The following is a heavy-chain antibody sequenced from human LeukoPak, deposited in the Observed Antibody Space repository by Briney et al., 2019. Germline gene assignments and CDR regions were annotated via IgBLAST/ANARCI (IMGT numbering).Heavy chain of an antibody. CDR2: IYYSGST. CDR1: GGSISSSSYY. CDR3: ARSGYYYSYYYYYYMDV. Sequence: SETLSLTCTVSGGSISSSSYYWGWIRQPPGKGLEWIGYIYYSGSTNYNPSLKSRVTISVDTSKNQFSLKLSSVTAAGTAVYYCARSGYYYSYYYYYYMDVWGKGTTVTISS. J-gene: IGHJ6*03. D-gene: IGHD3-3*01. V-gene: IGHV4-61*05.